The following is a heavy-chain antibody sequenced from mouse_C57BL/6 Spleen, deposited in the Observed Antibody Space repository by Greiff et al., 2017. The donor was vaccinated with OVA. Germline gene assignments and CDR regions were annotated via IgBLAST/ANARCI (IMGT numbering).Heavy chain of an antibody. Sequence: EVQLQQSGPELVKPGASVKIPCKASGYTFTDYNMDWVKQSHGKSLEWIGDINPNNGGTIYNQKFKGKATLTVDKSSSTAYMELRSLTSEDTAVYDCARSLYGSSYDYAMDYWGQGTSVTVSS. CDR1: GYTFTDYN. V-gene: IGHV1-18*01. D-gene: IGHD1-1*01. CDR3: ARSLYGSSYDYAMDY. CDR2: INPNNGGT. J-gene: IGHJ4*01.